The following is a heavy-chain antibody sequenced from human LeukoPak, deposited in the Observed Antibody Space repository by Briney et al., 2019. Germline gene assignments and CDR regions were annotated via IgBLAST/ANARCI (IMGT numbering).Heavy chain of an antibody. CDR2: IKQDGSEK. D-gene: IGHD3-9*01. CDR1: GFTFSSYW. V-gene: IGHV3-7*01. Sequence: GGSLRLSCAASGFTFSSYWMSWVRQAPGKGLEWVANIKQDGSEKYYVDSVKGRSTISRDNAKNSLYLQMNSLRAEDTAVYYCAREWYFDWLDYWGQGTLVTVSS. J-gene: IGHJ4*02. CDR3: AREWYFDWLDY.